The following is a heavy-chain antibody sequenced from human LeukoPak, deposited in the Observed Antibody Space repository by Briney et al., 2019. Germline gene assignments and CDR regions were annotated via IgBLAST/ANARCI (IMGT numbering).Heavy chain of an antibody. J-gene: IGHJ4*02. V-gene: IGHV3-11*01. CDR2: ISSSGSTI. D-gene: IGHD3-9*01. CDR1: GFTFSDYY. CDR3: AKSEILTGYFYYFDY. Sequence: PGGSLRLSCAASGFTFSDYYMSWIRQAPGKGLEWVSYISSSGSTIYYADSVKGRFTISRDNAKNSLYLQMNSLRAEDTAVYYCAKSEILTGYFYYFDYWGQGTLVTVSS.